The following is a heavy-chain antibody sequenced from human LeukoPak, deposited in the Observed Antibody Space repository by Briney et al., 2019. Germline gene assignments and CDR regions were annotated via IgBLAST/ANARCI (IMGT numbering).Heavy chain of an antibody. D-gene: IGHD4-17*01. V-gene: IGHV4-34*01. J-gene: IGHJ4*02. CDR1: GGSFSGYY. CDR3: ARRRGAYGDYVY. Sequence: SETLSLTCAVYGGSFSGYYWSWIRQPPGKGLEWIGEINHSGSTNYNPSLKGRVTMSIDPSKNQFSLKLNSVTAADTAVYYCARRRGAYGDYVYWGQGTLVTVSS. CDR2: INHSGST.